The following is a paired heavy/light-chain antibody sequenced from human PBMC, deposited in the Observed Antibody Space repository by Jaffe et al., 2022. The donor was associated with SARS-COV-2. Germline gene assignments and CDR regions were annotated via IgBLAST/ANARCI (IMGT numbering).Heavy chain of an antibody. CDR2: ISYDGSNK. Sequence: QVQLVESGGGVVQPGRSLRLSCAASGFTFGAYALHWVRQAPGKGLEWVAFISYDGSNKYFADSVRGRFTISRDNSKNTLYLQMNSLRVEDTAVYYCARSHGDSGYDHSLDVWGKGTTVTVSS. CDR3: ARSHGDSGYDHSLDV. D-gene: IGHD5-12*01. CDR1: GFTFGAYA. J-gene: IGHJ6*04. V-gene: IGHV3-30*04.
Light chain of an antibody. Sequence: DIVMTQSPDSLAVSLGERATINCKSSQSVLYSRNNENYLAWYQQKPGQPPKLLIYWASTRESGVPDRFSGSGSGTDFTLTISSLQAEDVAVYYCQQYYNTPPYTFGQGTRLEIK. CDR2: WAS. J-gene: IGKJ2*01. CDR1: QSVLYSRNNENY. V-gene: IGKV4-1*01. CDR3: QQYYNTPPYT.